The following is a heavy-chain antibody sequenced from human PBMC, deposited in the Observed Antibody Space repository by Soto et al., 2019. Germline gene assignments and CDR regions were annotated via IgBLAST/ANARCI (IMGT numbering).Heavy chain of an antibody. Sequence: PGGSLRLSCAASGFTFGSYGMHWVRQAPGKGLEWVAVISYDGSNKYYADSVEGRFTISRDNSKNTLYLQMNSLRAEDTAVYYCAKVGRGVSPYHGMDVWGQGTTVTVSS. J-gene: IGHJ6*02. D-gene: IGHD3-10*01. CDR1: GFTFGSYG. CDR3: AKVGRGVSPYHGMDV. V-gene: IGHV3-30*18. CDR2: ISYDGSNK.